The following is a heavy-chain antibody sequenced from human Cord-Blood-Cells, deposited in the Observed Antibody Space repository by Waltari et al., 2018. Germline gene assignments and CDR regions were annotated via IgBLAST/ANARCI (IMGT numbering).Heavy chain of an antibody. D-gene: IGHD5-18*01. V-gene: IGHV3-9*01. Sequence: EVQLVESGGGLVQPGRSLRLSCAASGFTFDDYAMHWVRQAPGKGLEWVSGISGNSGSIGYADSVKGRFTISRDNAKNSLYLQMNSLRAEDTALYYCAKARYSYGYEFDYWGQGTLVTVSS. CDR2: ISGNSGSI. CDR1: GFTFDDYA. CDR3: AKARYSYGYEFDY. J-gene: IGHJ4*02.